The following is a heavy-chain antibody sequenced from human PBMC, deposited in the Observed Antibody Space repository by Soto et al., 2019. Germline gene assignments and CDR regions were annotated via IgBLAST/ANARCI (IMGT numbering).Heavy chain of an antibody. V-gene: IGHV3-21*01. J-gene: IGHJ4*02. Sequence: GSLRLSCEGSGFTFSSYSMNWVRQAPGKRLEWVSSISGSGGYMYYADSVKGRFTISRDNAKNSLYLQMTSLRDEDTALYYCARDRQSTPWYAADYWGQGSLVTVSS. CDR2: ISGSGGYM. D-gene: IGHD6-13*01. CDR3: ARDRQSTPWYAADY. CDR1: GFTFSSYS.